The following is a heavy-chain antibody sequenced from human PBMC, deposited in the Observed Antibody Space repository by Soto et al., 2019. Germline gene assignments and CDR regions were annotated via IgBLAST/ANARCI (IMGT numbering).Heavy chain of an antibody. Sequence: XSVKVAYKASGYSLTSYGVSWVRRAPGQGLEWMGWISAYNGNTNYAQKLQGRVTMTTDTSTSTAYMELRSLRSDDTAVYYCARMEKKSGYYTPDYWGQGTLVTVSS. V-gene: IGHV1-18*01. CDR3: ARMEKKSGYYTPDY. J-gene: IGHJ4*02. D-gene: IGHD3-3*01. CDR1: GYSLTSYG. CDR2: ISAYNGNT.